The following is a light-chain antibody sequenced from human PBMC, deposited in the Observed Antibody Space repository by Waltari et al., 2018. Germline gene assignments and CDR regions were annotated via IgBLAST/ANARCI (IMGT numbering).Light chain of an antibody. Sequence: HSALTQPASVSGSPGQSITISCTGTSNDVGGYYYVSWYQQHPGKAPKLLIYAVTNPNSGVNTRGSGSKTGDTASRTIYGLQAEDEADYYCSSYSITETPGRVFGGGTKVTDL. V-gene: IGLV2-14*03. CDR3: SSYSITETPGRV. J-gene: IGLJ3*02. CDR1: SNDVGGYYY. CDR2: AVT.